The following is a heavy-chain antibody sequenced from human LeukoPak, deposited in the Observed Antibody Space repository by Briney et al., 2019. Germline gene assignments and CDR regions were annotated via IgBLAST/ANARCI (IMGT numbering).Heavy chain of an antibody. Sequence: SETLSLTCTVSGGPISSYYWSWIRQPPGKGLEWIGYIHYSGSTNYNPTLKSRVTISVDTSKNQFSLKLSSVTAADTAVYYCARGGYSGYDFDYWGQGTLVTVSS. CDR1: GGPISSYY. J-gene: IGHJ4*02. CDR2: IHYSGST. V-gene: IGHV4-59*01. CDR3: ARGGYSGYDFDY. D-gene: IGHD5-12*01.